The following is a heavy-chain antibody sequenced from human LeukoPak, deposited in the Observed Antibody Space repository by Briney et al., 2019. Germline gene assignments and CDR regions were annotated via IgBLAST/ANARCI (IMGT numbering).Heavy chain of an antibody. D-gene: IGHD3-10*01. J-gene: IGHJ5*02. Sequence: PGGSLTLSCAASGFDFGAYGMHWVRQAPGKGLDWVAVISYDGSNAYYGDSVKDRFTISRDNSHNTLFLQMNSLTTDDTAAYYCVKGDWHGSGNYYSDQFRPWGPGTLLTVS. CDR2: ISYDGSNA. CDR3: VKGDWHGSGNYYSDQFRP. V-gene: IGHV3-30*18. CDR1: GFDFGAYG.